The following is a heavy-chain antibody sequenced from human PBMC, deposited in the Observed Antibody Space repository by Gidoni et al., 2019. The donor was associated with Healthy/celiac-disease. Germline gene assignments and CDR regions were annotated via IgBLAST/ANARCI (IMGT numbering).Heavy chain of an antibody. V-gene: IGHV1-3*01. J-gene: IGHJ6*02. CDR3: ARDPEHCSGGSCYYYYGMDV. Sequence: QVQLVQSGAEVKKPGASVKVSCKPSGYTFTSYAMHWVRQGPGQRLQWMGWINAGNGNTKYSQKFQGRVTITRETSASTAYMELSSLRSEDTAVYYCARDPEHCSGGSCYYYYGMDVWGQGTTVTVSS. CDR1: GYTFTSYA. D-gene: IGHD2-15*01. CDR2: INAGNGNT.